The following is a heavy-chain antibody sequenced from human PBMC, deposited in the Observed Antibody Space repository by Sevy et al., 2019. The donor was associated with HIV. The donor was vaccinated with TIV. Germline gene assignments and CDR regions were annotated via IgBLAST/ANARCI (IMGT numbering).Heavy chain of an antibody. D-gene: IGHD1-7*01. V-gene: IGHV3-49*01. CDR1: GFTFGDYA. Sequence: GGSLRLSCTASGFTFGDYAMSWFRQAPGKGLEWVGFIRSKTYGGTTEYTASMKGRCSISRDDSKSIAYLQMNSLKTENTAEYYSTREGTKGTLVQPDAFDFWGQGTMVTVSS. CDR3: TREGTKGTLVQPDAFDF. CDR2: IRSKTYGGTT. J-gene: IGHJ3*01.